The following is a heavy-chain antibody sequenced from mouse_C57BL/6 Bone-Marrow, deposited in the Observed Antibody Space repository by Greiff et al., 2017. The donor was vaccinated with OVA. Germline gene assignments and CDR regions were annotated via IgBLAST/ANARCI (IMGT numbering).Heavy chain of an antibody. CDR3: ARSDGYYVLAY. CDR1: GFNITNTY. V-gene: IGHV14-3*01. CDR2: IDPANGNT. Sequence: EVQLQQSVAELVRPGASVKLSCTASGFNITNTYMNWVKQRPEQGLEWIGRIDPANGNTKYAPKFQGKATITADTSSNTAYLQLSSLTSEDTAIYYCARSDGYYVLAYWGQGTLVTVSA. J-gene: IGHJ3*01. D-gene: IGHD2-3*01.